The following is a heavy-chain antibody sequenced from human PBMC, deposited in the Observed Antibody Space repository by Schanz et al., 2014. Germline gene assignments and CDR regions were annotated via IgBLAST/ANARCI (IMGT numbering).Heavy chain of an antibody. V-gene: IGHV3-11*04. CDR1: GFPFSDYF. Sequence: PGGSLRLSCAASGFPFSDYFMAWIRQPPGRGLEWVSYIGNGGVTIYYADSVKGRFTISRDNAKNSLFLQMNSLRAEDTAVYYCARDRRNADLDYWGQGTLVTVSS. J-gene: IGHJ4*02. CDR2: IGNGGVTI. CDR3: ARDRRNADLDY. D-gene: IGHD1-1*01.